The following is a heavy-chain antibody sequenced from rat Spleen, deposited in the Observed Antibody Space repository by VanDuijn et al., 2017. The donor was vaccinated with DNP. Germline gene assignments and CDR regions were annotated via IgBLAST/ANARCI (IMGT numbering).Heavy chain of an antibody. CDR3: ATWAD. Sequence: VQLRESGPGLVQPSQTLSLACTVSGFSLTNHHVHWVRQPPGKGLEWVACMSPTTRSSYYRDSVRGRFTVSRDNAKSTLYLQMDSLRSEDTATYYCATWADWGQGVMVTVSS. J-gene: IGHJ2*01. D-gene: IGHD4-6*01. V-gene: IGHV5-19*01. CDR2: MSPTTRSS. CDR1: GFSLTNHH.